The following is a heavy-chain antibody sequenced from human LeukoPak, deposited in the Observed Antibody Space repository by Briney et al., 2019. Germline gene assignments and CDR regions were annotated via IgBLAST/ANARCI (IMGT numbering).Heavy chain of an antibody. CDR2: INHSGST. CDR1: GGSFSGYY. J-gene: IGHJ4*02. D-gene: IGHD3-22*01. V-gene: IGHV4-34*01. CDR3: ARDVAQANYDSRGYPFDY. Sequence: SETLSLTCAVYGGSFSGYYWSWIRQPPGKGLEWIGEINHSGSTNYNPSLKSRVTISVDTSKNHFSLNLNSVTAADTAVYYCARDVAQANYDSRGYPFDYWGQGTLVTVSS.